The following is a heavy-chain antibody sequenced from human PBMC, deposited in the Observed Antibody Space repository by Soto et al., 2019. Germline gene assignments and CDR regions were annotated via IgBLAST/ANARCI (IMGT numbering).Heavy chain of an antibody. Sequence: SGGSLRLSCAASGFTFSDYYMSWIRQAPGKGLEWVSYISSSGSTIYYADSVKGRFTISRDNAKNSLYLQMNSLRAEDTAVYYCARDYRGRYCSGGSCYYAGYDAFDIWGQGTMVTVSS. CDR3: ARDYRGRYCSGGSCYYAGYDAFDI. D-gene: IGHD2-15*01. CDR1: GFTFSDYY. V-gene: IGHV3-11*01. CDR2: ISSSGSTI. J-gene: IGHJ3*02.